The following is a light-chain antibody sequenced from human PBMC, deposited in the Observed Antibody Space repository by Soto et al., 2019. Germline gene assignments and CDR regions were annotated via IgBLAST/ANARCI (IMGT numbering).Light chain of an antibody. CDR1: QNISTS. Sequence: EIVLTQSPATLSLSPGERATLPCRASQNISTSLAWYQQKSGQAPRLLIYDASSRATGIPDRFSGSGSGTDFTLTISRLEPEDFAVYYCQQYGSSPGLITFGPGTKVDIK. CDR3: QQYGSSPGLIT. V-gene: IGKV3-20*01. J-gene: IGKJ3*01. CDR2: DAS.